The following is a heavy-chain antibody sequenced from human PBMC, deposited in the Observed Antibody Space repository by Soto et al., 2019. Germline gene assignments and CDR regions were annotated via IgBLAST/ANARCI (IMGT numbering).Heavy chain of an antibody. CDR1: GYSFTSYW. V-gene: IGHV5-51*01. Sequence: GESLKISCKGSGYSFTSYWIGWVRQMPGKGLEWMGIIYPGDSDTRYSPSFQGQATISADKSISTAYLQWRSLKDSDTAMYYCVAGTTTLFDYWGEGTLVTVSS. D-gene: IGHD1-1*01. CDR3: VAGTTTLFDY. J-gene: IGHJ4*02. CDR2: IYPGDSDT.